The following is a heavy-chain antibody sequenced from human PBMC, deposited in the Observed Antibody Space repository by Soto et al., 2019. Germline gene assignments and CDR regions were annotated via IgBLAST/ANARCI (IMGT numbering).Heavy chain of an antibody. CDR2: IYPGDSDT. D-gene: IGHD6-13*01. CDR3: VRPHNNAWYDGFDI. CDR1: GYKFINYW. Sequence: GESLKSSCKGSGYKFINYWIAWVRQMPGKGLEWMGLIYPGDSDTRYSPSFQGQVTISADKSMSTAYLQWSSLQASDTAIYYCVRPHNNAWYDGFDIWGQGTMVTVSS. J-gene: IGHJ3*02. V-gene: IGHV5-51*01.